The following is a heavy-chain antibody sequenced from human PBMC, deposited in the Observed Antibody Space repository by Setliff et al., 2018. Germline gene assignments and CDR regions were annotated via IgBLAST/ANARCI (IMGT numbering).Heavy chain of an antibody. Sequence: PSETLSLTCTVSGGSISSYYWSWIRQPPGKGLEWIGYIYNSGSTNYNPSLKSRVTISVDTSRNQISLTLSSVTAADTAIYFCARAVDSSGYFPFWYFDLWGRGTLVTVS. CDR2: IYNSGST. CDR1: GGSISSYY. V-gene: IGHV4-59*01. CDR3: ARAVDSSGYFPFWYFDL. D-gene: IGHD3-22*01. J-gene: IGHJ2*01.